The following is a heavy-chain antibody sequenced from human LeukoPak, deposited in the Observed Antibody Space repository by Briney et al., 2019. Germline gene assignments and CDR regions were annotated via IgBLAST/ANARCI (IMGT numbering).Heavy chain of an antibody. Sequence: GGSLRLSCAASGFTFSSYTMNWVRQAPGKGLEWVSSISGSSRYIYYADSVKGRFTISRDYSLFSQMNSLRAEDTAVYYCARDYTRGIAARPLNWFDPWGQGTLVTVSS. J-gene: IGHJ5*02. V-gene: IGHV3-21*01. CDR2: ISGSSRYI. D-gene: IGHD6-6*01. CDR3: ARDYTRGIAARPLNWFDP. CDR1: GFTFSSYT.